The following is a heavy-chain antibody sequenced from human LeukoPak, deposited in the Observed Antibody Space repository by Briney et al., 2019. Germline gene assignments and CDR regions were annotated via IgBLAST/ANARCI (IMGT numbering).Heavy chain of an antibody. Sequence: GGSLRLSCAASGFTFSSYGMHWVRQAPGKGLEWVANIKQDGGEISYVDSVKGRFTISRDNAKNSLYLQMNSLRAEDTAVYYCVRGNPFGGYWGQGTLVTVSS. J-gene: IGHJ4*02. CDR2: IKQDGGEI. D-gene: IGHD2-15*01. CDR3: VRGNPFGGY. V-gene: IGHV3-7*03. CDR1: GFTFSSYG.